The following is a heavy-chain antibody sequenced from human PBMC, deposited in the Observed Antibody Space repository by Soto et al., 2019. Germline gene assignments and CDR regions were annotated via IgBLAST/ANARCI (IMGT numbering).Heavy chain of an antibody. CDR3: AKVVGDFWSGYWADYYGMDV. J-gene: IGHJ6*02. CDR2: ISGSGGST. CDR1: GFTFSSYA. V-gene: IGHV3-23*01. D-gene: IGHD3-3*01. Sequence: EVQLLESGGGLVQPGGSLRLSCAASGFTFSSYAMSWVRQAPGKGLEWVSAISGSGGSTYYADSVKGRFTISRDNSKNTLYLQMNSLRAEDTAVYYCAKVVGDFWSGYWADYYGMDVWGQGTTVTVSS.